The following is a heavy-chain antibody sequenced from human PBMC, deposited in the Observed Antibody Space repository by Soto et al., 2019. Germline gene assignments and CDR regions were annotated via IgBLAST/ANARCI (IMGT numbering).Heavy chain of an antibody. V-gene: IGHV4-30-4*01. CDR3: AKAANPFQGLNWLDP. J-gene: IGHJ5*02. D-gene: IGHD2-15*01. Sequence: PSETLSLTCTVSGDSISSGDYSWNWIRQPPGKGLEWIGHIYYSGSTYYNPSLKSRVTISVDTSKNQFSLKLSSVTVADTAIYYCAKAANPFQGLNWLDPCGEGTLLTVSP. CDR2: IYYSGST. CDR1: GDSISSGDYS.